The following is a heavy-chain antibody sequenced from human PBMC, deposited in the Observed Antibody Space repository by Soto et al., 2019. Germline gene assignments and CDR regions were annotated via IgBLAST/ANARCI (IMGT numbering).Heavy chain of an antibody. V-gene: IGHV3-23*01. D-gene: IGHD3-22*01. CDR1: GFTFSSYA. CDR3: AKDRKIETNGYVGAFDI. J-gene: IGHJ3*02. Sequence: GGSLRLSCAASGFTFSSYAMSWGRQAQGKGLEWVSASSGSGGSTYYADSVKGRFTISRDNSKNTLYLQMNSLRAEDTAVYYCAKDRKIETNGYVGAFDIWGQGTMVTVSS. CDR2: SSGSGGST.